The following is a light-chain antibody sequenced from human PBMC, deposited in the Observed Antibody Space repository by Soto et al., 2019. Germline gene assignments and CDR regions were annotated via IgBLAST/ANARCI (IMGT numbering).Light chain of an antibody. Sequence: DIPMTQSPSSLSASVVDRVTITCRATQDISNYLAWYQQKPGKVPNLLIYAASTLQSGVPSRFSGSGSGTDFTLTISSLQPEDVATYYCQKYNSAPPWTFGQGTKVEI. V-gene: IGKV1-27*01. CDR3: QKYNSAPPWT. J-gene: IGKJ1*01. CDR2: AAS. CDR1: QDISNY.